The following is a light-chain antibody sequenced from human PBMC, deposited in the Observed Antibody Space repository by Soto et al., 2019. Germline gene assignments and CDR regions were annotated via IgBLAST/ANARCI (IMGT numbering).Light chain of an antibody. CDR1: QGISSA. J-gene: IGKJ5*01. V-gene: IGKV1-13*02. CDR2: DAS. CDR3: QQFNSYLGIT. Sequence: AIQLTQSPSSLSASVGDRVTITCRASQGISSALAWYQQKPGKAPKLLIYDASSLESGVPSRFSGSGSGTDFTLTISSLQSEDFATYYCQQFNSYLGITFGQGTRLEIK.